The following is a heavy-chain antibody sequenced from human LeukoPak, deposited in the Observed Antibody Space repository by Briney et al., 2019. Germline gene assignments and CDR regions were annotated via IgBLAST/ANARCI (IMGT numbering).Heavy chain of an antibody. V-gene: IGHV4-34*01. Sequence: PSETLSLTCAVYGGSFSGYYWSWIRQPPGKGLEWIGEINHSGSTNYNPSLKSRVTISVDTSKNQFSLKLSSVTAADTAVYYCARLHNSRRYFDYWGQGTLVTVSS. CDR2: INHSGST. CDR3: ARLHNSRRYFDY. J-gene: IGHJ4*02. D-gene: IGHD2/OR15-2a*01. CDR1: GGSFSGYY.